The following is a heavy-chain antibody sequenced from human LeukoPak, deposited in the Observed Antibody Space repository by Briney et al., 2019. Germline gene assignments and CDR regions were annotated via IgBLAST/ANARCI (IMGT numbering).Heavy chain of an antibody. CDR1: GFTFSSYS. CDR3: AREGGDTAMGY. Sequence: GGSLRLSCAASGFTFSSYSMNWVRQAPGKGLEWVSYISSSSSTIYYAGSVKGRFTISRDNAKNSLYLQMNSLRAEDTAVYYCAREGGDTAMGYWGQGTLVTVSS. V-gene: IGHV3-48*04. J-gene: IGHJ4*02. CDR2: ISSSSSTI. D-gene: IGHD5-18*01.